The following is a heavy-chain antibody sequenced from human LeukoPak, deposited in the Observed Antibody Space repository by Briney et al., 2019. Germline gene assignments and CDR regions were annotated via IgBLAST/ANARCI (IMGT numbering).Heavy chain of an antibody. J-gene: IGHJ4*02. V-gene: IGHV4-59*08. CDR1: GGSISGYY. CDR3: AKRMTYYDSSVYTYASHFDY. D-gene: IGHD3-22*01. Sequence: SETLSLTCTVSGGSISGYYWSWIRQPPGKGLEWIGYIYYSGSTNYNPSLKSRLTISVDTSKNQISLKVRSVTAADTAVYYCAKRMTYYDSSVYTYASHFDYWGQGTLVTVSS. CDR2: IYYSGST.